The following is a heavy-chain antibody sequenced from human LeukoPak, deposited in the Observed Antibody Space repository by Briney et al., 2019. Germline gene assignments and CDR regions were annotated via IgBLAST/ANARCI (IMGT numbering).Heavy chain of an antibody. Sequence: GGSLRLSCATSGFNFDDYAMSWVRQAPGKGLEWVSDINWNGGRTSYADSVKGRFTISRDNAKKSLYLEVNSLTAEDTALYYCARDSVGARVAVAGMDYYYYMDVWGQGTTVTVSS. CDR2: INWNGGRT. V-gene: IGHV3-20*04. CDR1: GFNFDDYA. CDR3: ARDSVGARVAVAGMDYYYYMDV. D-gene: IGHD6-19*01. J-gene: IGHJ6*03.